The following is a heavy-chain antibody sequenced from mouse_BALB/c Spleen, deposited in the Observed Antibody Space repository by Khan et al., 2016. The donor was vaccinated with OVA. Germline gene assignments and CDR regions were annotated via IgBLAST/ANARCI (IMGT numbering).Heavy chain of an antibody. CDR3: ARGNYYGSTSWFGY. Sequence: VKLLESGAELMKPGASVKISCKATGYTFSSYWIEWVKQRPGHGLEWIGEIFPGSGTTNYNEKFKGKATFTADTSSNTAYMQLSSLTSEDSAVYYCARGNYYGSTSWFGYWGQGTLVTVSA. J-gene: IGHJ3*01. CDR2: IFPGSGTT. CDR1: GYTFSSYW. D-gene: IGHD1-1*01. V-gene: IGHV1-9*01.